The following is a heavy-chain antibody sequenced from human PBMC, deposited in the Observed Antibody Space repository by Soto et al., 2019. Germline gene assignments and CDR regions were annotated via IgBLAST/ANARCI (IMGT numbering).Heavy chain of an antibody. CDR1: GFTFSSYA. CDR2: ISGSGGST. J-gene: IGHJ4*02. CDR3: AKGTQSVVRGVITDY. V-gene: IGHV3-23*01. Sequence: GGSLRLSCAASGFTFSSYAMSWVRQAPGKGLEKVSAISGSGGSTYYADSVKGRFTISSDNSKNTLYLQMNSLRAEDTAVYYCAKGTQSVVRGVITDYWGQGTLVTVSS. D-gene: IGHD3-10*01.